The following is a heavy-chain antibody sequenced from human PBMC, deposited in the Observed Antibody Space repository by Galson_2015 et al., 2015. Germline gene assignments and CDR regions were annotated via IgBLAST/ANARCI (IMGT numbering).Heavy chain of an antibody. CDR1: GASITTYY. Sequence: ETLSLPCSVSGASITTYYRSWIRQPPGKGLEWIGHIYHDGTTNYSPSLESRVTMSVDTSKKQISLKLRSVIAADTAVYYCARVLLMGMDVWGKGTTVTVSS. D-gene: IGHD1-26*01. V-gene: IGHV4-59*01. J-gene: IGHJ6*04. CDR2: IYHDGTT. CDR3: ARVLLMGMDV.